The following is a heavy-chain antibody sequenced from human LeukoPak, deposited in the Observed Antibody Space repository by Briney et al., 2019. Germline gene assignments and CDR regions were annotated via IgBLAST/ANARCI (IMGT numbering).Heavy chain of an antibody. CDR3: ARGGLAGYSSGLFDY. CDR2: IHYSGST. D-gene: IGHD6-19*01. V-gene: IGHV4-59*01. Sequence: PLETLSLTCTVSGGSISSYYWSWIRQPPGKGLEWIGYIHYSGSTNYNPSLKSRVTISVDTSKNQFSLKLSSVTAADTAVYYCARGGLAGYSSGLFDYWGQGTLVTVSS. CDR1: GGSISSYY. J-gene: IGHJ4*02.